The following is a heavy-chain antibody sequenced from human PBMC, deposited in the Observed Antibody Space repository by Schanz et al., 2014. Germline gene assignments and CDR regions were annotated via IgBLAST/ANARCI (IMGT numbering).Heavy chain of an antibody. CDR2: INPSGGGT. D-gene: IGHD2-2*02. CDR3: AGTYCSSTSCYTGYYYMDV. CDR1: GYTFTDYT. V-gene: IGHV1-18*01. J-gene: IGHJ6*03. Sequence: QVQVVQSGAEVKKPGASVKVSCKASGYTFTDYTISWVRQAPGQGLEWMGIINPSGGGTSYALRFQDRVTVTTDTSTSTTYMELTSLRSEDTAVYYCAGTYCSSTSCYTGYYYMDVWGKGTTVTVSS.